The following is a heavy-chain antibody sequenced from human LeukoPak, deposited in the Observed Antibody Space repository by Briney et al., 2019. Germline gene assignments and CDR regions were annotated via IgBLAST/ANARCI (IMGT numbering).Heavy chain of an antibody. J-gene: IGHJ4*02. V-gene: IGHV3-23*01. CDR3: AKDHSSYSYITTFDY. Sequence: GGSLRLSCAASGFTFSSYAMSWVRQAPGKGLEWVSAISGSGGSTYYADSVKGRFTISRDNSKNTLYLQMNSLRAEDTAVYYCAKDHSSYSYITTFDYWGQGTLVTVSS. CDR1: GFTFSSYA. CDR2: ISGSGGST. D-gene: IGHD5-18*01.